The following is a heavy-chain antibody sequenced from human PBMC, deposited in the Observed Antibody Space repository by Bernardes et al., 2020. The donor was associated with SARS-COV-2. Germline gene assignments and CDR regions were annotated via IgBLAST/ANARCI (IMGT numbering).Heavy chain of an antibody. V-gene: IGHV3-74*03. D-gene: IGHD3-22*01. CDR3: SRGPVSGFSDWAL. J-gene: IGHJ4*02. CDR2: INSDGSTT. CDR1: GFTFSNHW. Sequence: GGSLRLSCAASGFTFSNHWMHWVRQAPGEGLVWVSRINSDGSTTTYADSVRGRFSISRDNAQNILYLQMNSLRADDTAVYYCSRGPVSGFSDWALWGQGTRVTVSS.